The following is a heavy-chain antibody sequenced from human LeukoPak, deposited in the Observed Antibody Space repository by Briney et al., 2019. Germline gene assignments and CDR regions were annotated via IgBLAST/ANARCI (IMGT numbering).Heavy chain of an antibody. CDR3: ARDAAAGLDY. CDR1: GGSISSGDYY. Sequence: PSQTLSLTCTVSGGSISSGDYYWGWLRQPPGMGLEWIVYIYYSGSTYYNPSLKSRVTISVDTSKNQFSLKLSSVTAADTAVYYCARDAAAGLDYWGQGTLVTVSS. D-gene: IGHD6-13*01. J-gene: IGHJ4*02. CDR2: IYYSGST. V-gene: IGHV4-30-4*01.